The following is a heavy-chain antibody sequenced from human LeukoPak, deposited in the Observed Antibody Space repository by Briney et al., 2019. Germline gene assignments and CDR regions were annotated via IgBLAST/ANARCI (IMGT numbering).Heavy chain of an antibody. D-gene: IGHD3-10*01. J-gene: IGHJ4*02. CDR2: IGSSGGTI. Sequence: GGSLRLSCAASGFTFNSYSMNWVRQAPGKGLEWISYIGSSGGTIYYADSVKGRFTVSRDNSKNTLYLQMNSLRAEDTAVYYCAKAVRGVCDFWGQGTLVTVTS. V-gene: IGHV3-48*01. CDR3: AKAVRGVCDF. CDR1: GFTFNSYS.